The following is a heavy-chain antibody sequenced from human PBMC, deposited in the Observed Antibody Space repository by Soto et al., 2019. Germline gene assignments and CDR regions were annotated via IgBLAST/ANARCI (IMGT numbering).Heavy chain of an antibody. D-gene: IGHD5-18*01. CDR1: GFTFSSYA. V-gene: IGHV3-23*01. CDR3: AKERGYNYGYDAMDV. J-gene: IGHJ6*02. CDR2: I. Sequence: EVQLLESGGGLVQPGGSLRLSCAASGFTFSSYAMSWVRQAPGKGLEWVSGIKGWFTISRDNSKNTLYLQTNSLRAEDTAVYYCAKERGYNYGYDAMDVWGQGTTVTVSS.